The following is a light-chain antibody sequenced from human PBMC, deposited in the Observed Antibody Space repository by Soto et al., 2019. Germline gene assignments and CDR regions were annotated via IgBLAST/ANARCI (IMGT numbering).Light chain of an antibody. CDR2: DAS. V-gene: IGKV3-15*01. J-gene: IGKJ1*01. CDR1: ESVSSN. CDR3: QQYNNWPPGRT. Sequence: EIVITQSPVTLSLSPGERATLSCRASESVSSNLAWYQQKPGQAPRLLIYDASTRATGIPARFSGSGSGTEFPLTISSLQSEYFAVYCCQQYNNWPPGRTFGQGTKVEIK.